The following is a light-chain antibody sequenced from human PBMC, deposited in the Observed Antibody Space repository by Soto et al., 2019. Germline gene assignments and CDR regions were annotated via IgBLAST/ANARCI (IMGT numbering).Light chain of an antibody. Sequence: QSVLTQPASVSGSPGQSITIFCTGVGSDVGGRNLVSWYLHRPGEGPQLLVFEGDTRPSGVSDRFSASKSANTASLTISGLQADDEADYYCCTHAGRNTSVFGTGTQLTVL. V-gene: IGLV2-23*01. CDR3: CTHAGRNTSV. CDR1: GSDVGGRNL. CDR2: EGD. J-gene: IGLJ1*01.